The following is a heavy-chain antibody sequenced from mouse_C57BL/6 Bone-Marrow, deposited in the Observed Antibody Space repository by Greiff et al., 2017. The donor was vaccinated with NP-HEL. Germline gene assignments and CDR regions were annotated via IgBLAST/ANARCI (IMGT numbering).Heavy chain of an antibody. V-gene: IGHV1-82*01. CDR2: IYPGDGDT. CDR3: ARLTTVVATPDY. J-gene: IGHJ2*01. D-gene: IGHD1-1*01. CDR1: GYAFSSSW. Sequence: VQLQQSGPELVKPGASVKISCKASGYAFSSSWMNWVKQRPGKGLEWIGRIYPGDGDTNYNGKFKGKATLTADKSSSTAYMQLSDLTSEDSAVYFCARLTTVVATPDYRGQGTTLTVSS.